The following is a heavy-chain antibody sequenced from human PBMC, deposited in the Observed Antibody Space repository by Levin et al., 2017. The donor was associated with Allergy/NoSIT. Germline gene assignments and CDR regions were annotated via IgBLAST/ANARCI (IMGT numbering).Heavy chain of an antibody. V-gene: IGHV4-59*01. CDR3: ARDVYFGSYWGNWFDP. CDR1: GDSISHYC. CDR2: VCSGGTT. D-gene: IGHD3-10*01. J-gene: IGHJ5*02. Sequence: SQTLSLTCSVSGDSISHYCWSWIRQPPGKGLEWIGYVCSGGTTYYNPSLKSRVIMLKDTSNNQFSLKLGSVIAEDTAMYYCARDVYFGSYWGNWFDPWGQGTLVIVSS.